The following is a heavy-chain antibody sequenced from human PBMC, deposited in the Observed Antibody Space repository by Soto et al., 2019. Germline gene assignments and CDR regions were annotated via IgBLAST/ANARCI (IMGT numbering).Heavy chain of an antibody. CDR2: IHSSGSS. D-gene: IGHD3-16*02. CDR3: ARAGSYRYFDY. Sequence: QVQLQESGPGLVKPSQTLSLTCTVSGDSISSGAYYWSWVRQLPGKGLEWIGYIHSSGSSYYTPSLKSRLTISIDTSENQFSLNLNSVTAADTAVYYCARAGSYRYFDYWGQGVLVTVSS. CDR1: GDSISSGAYY. V-gene: IGHV4-31*03. J-gene: IGHJ4*02.